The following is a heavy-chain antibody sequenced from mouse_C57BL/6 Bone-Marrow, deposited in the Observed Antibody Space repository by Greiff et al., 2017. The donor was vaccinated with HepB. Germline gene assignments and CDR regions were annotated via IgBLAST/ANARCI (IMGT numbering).Heavy chain of an antibody. CDR2: IYPSDSET. Sequence: VQLQQPGAELVRPGSSVKLSCKASGYTFTSYWMDWVKQRPGQGLEWIGNIYPSDSETHYNQKFKDKATLTVDKSSSTAYMQLSSLTSEDSAVYYCARGGLTPFAYWGQGTLVTVSA. D-gene: IGHD3-1*01. J-gene: IGHJ3*01. V-gene: IGHV1-61*01. CDR3: ARGGLTPFAY. CDR1: GYTFTSYW.